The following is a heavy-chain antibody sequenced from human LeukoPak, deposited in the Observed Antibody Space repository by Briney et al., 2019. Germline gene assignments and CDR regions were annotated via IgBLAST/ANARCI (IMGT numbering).Heavy chain of an antibody. CDR2: IKHDGSEK. CDR3: ARDLGQYYDTGDNWFDP. CDR1: GFTFSSYW. V-gene: IGHV3-7*01. D-gene: IGHD3-22*01. J-gene: IGHJ5*02. Sequence: GGSLRLSCAASGFTFSSYWMSWVRQAPGKGLEWVANIKHDGSEKYYVDSVKGRFSISRDNSKNTLYLQMNSLRAEDTAVYYCARDLGQYYDTGDNWFDPWGQGTLVTVSS.